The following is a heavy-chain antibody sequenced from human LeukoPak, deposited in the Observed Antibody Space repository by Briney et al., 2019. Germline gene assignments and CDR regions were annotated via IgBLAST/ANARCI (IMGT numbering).Heavy chain of an antibody. D-gene: IGHD1-26*01. V-gene: IGHV4-61*08. CDR1: GGSISSGGYY. CDR2: IYYSGST. CDR3: ARLLVGNYAFDI. J-gene: IGHJ3*02. Sequence: SQTLSLTCTVSGGSISSGGYYWSWIRQPPGKGLEWIGYIYYSGSTNYNPSLKSRVTISVDTSKNQFSLKLSSVTAADTAVYYCARLLVGNYAFDIWGQGTMVTVSS.